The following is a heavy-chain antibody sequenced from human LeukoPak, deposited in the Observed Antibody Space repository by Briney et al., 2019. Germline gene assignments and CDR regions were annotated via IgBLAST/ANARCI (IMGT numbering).Heavy chain of an antibody. Sequence: GGSLRLSCEASGFSFSNYWMTWVRQAPGKGLEWVADINQNGGQSYYVDSVKGRFTLSRDNAKNSLFLQLNSLRAEDTAVYYCVKNSGWYCLDYWGQGITVIVSS. V-gene: IGHV3-7*03. CDR1: GFSFSNYW. D-gene: IGHD6-13*01. J-gene: IGHJ4*02. CDR3: VKNSGWYCLDY. CDR2: INQNGGQS.